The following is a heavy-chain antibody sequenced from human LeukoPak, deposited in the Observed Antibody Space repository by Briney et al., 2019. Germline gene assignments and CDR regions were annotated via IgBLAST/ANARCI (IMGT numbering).Heavy chain of an antibody. CDR2: ISSSGSTI. V-gene: IGHV3-11*04. Sequence: PGGSLRLSCAASGFTFSDYYISWIRQAPGKGLEWVSYISSSGSTIYYADSVKGRFTISRDNAKNSLYLQMNSLRTEDTALYYCSRYRYYLLYFDYWGQGTLVTVSS. J-gene: IGHJ4*02. CDR1: GFTFSDYY. CDR3: SRYRYYLLYFDY. D-gene: IGHD2-2*01.